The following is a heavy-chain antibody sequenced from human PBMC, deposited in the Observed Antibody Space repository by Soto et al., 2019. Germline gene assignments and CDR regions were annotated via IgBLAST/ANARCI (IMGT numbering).Heavy chain of an antibody. J-gene: IGHJ4*02. CDR1: GGSFSGYY. CDR2: INHSGST. Sequence: SETLSLTCAVYGGSFSGYYWSWIRQPPGKGLEWIGEINHSGSTNYNPSLKSRVTISVDTSKNQFSLKLSSVTAADTAVYYCASRGYCSGGSCSIFDYWCRGTLVTVSS. V-gene: IGHV4-34*01. D-gene: IGHD2-15*01. CDR3: ASRGYCSGGSCSIFDY.